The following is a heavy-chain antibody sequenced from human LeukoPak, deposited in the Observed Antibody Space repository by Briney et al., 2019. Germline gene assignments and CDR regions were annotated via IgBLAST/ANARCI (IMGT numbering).Heavy chain of an antibody. CDR3: ARLVPTTVVTPGYYYGMDV. D-gene: IGHD4-23*01. CDR1: GGTFSSYA. CDR2: IIPIFGIA. J-gene: IGHJ6*02. Sequence: SVKVSCKASGGTFSSYAISWVRQAPGQGLEWMGRIIPIFGIANYAQKSQDRVTITADKSTSTAYMELSSLRSEDTAVYYCARLVPTTVVTPGYYYGMDVWGQGTTVTVSS. V-gene: IGHV1-69*04.